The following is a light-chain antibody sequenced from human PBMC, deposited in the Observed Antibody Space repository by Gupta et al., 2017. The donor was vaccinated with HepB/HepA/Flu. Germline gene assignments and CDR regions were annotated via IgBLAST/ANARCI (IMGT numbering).Light chain of an antibody. Sequence: QSISSYLNWYQQKPGKAPKLLIYATSTLHNRVPSRFSGSGSGTDFTLTISSLQPEDFATYYCQQSDSMPRSFGQGTKLEV. J-gene: IGKJ2*04. CDR1: QSISSY. CDR2: ATS. V-gene: IGKV1-39*01. CDR3: QQSDSMPRS.